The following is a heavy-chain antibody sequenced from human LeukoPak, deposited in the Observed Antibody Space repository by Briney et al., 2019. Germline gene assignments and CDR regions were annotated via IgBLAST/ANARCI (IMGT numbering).Heavy chain of an antibody. CDR2: ISSTNTYI. CDR1: GFTFSSYS. CDR3: ARALGSCSGGRSYQYFDY. J-gene: IGHJ4*02. Sequence: GGSLRLSCAASGFTFSSYSMYWVRQAPGKGLDWVSSISSTNTYIYYGDSVKGRLTISRDNAKNSLYLQMNSLRAEDTAVYYCARALGSCSGGRSYQYFDYWGQGTLVTVSS. D-gene: IGHD2-15*01. V-gene: IGHV3-21*01.